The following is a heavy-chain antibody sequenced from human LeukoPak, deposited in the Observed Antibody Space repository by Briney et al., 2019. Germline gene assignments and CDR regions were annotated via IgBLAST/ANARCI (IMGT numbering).Heavy chain of an antibody. CDR1: GGTFSSYA. CDR3: ARDLSSGWYGVYYFDY. J-gene: IGHJ4*02. Sequence: ASVKVSCKASGGTFSSYAISWVRQAPGQGLEWMGGIIPIFGTANYAQKFQGRVTITADKSTSTAYMELSRLRSDDTAVYYCARDLSSGWYGVYYFDYWGQGTLVTVSS. D-gene: IGHD6-19*01. CDR2: IIPIFGTA. V-gene: IGHV1-69*06.